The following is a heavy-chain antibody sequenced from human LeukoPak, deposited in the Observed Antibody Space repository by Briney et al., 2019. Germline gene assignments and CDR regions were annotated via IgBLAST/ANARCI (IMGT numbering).Heavy chain of an antibody. D-gene: IGHD2-2*01. CDR1: GFTFSSYW. J-gene: IGHJ5*02. CDR3: AREYCSSTSCYEGYTDWFDP. CDR2: IKQDGSEK. Sequence: PGGSLRLSCAASGFTFSSYWMSWVRQAPGKGLEWVANIKQDGSEKYYVDSVKGRFTISRDNAKNSLYLQMNSLRAEDTAVYYCAREYCSSTSCYEGYTDWFDPWGQGTLVTVSS. V-gene: IGHV3-7*01.